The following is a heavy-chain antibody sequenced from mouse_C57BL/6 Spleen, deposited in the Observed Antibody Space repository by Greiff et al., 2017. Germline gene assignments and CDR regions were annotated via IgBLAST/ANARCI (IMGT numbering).Heavy chain of an antibody. CDR2: ISSGGSYT. D-gene: IGHD1-1*01. V-gene: IGHV5-6*01. CDR1: GFTFSSYG. Sequence: EVHLVESGGDLVKPGGSLKLSCAASGFTFSSYGMSWVRQTPGKRLGWVGTISSGGSYTYYPDSVKGRFTLTIDNAKNTLYLQMSRLTSEDTAMYDCARERDYYGGRAMGGWGQGTSVTVAS. CDR3: ARERDYYGGRAMGG. J-gene: IGHJ4*01.